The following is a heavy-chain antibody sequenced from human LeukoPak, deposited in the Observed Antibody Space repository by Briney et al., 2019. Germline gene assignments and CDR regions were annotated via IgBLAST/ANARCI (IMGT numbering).Heavy chain of an antibody. CDR1: GFTFSSYS. V-gene: IGHV3-48*04. D-gene: IGHD2-15*01. CDR2: ISSSSITI. J-gene: IGHJ4*02. CDR3: ARDRGGSYSAIDY. Sequence: GGSLRLSCAASGFTFSSYSLNWVRQAPGKGLEWVSFISSSSITIYYADSVKGRFTISRDNAGKSLYLQMNSLRAEDTAVYYCARDRGGSYSAIDYWGQGTLVTVSS.